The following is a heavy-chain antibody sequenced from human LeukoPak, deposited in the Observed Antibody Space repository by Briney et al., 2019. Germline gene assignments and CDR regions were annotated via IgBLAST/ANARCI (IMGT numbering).Heavy chain of an antibody. J-gene: IGHJ5*02. CDR1: GFTFSSYA. V-gene: IGHV3-23*01. CDR3: AKDRLLRYFDWSLGGNWFDP. CDR2: ISGSGGST. D-gene: IGHD3-9*01. Sequence: GGSLRLSCAASGFTFSSYAMHWVRQAPGKGLEYVSAISGSGGSTYYADSVKGRFTISRDNSKNTLYLQMNSLRAEDTAVYYCAKDRLLRYFDWSLGGNWFDPWGQGTLVTVSS.